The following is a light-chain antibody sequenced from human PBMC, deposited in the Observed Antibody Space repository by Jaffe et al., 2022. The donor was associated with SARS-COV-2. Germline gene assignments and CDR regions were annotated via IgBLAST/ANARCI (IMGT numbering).Light chain of an antibody. CDR3: SSFAGSNNLGV. V-gene: IGLV2-8*01. J-gene: IGLJ1*01. CDR2: DVS. Sequence: QSALTQPPSASGSPGQSVTISCTGTSSDVGGYNYVSWYQQHPGKAPKLMIYDVSTRPSGVPDRFSGSKSGNTASLTVSGLQAEDEADYYCSSFAGSNNLGVFGTGTKVTVL. CDR1: SSDVGGYNY.